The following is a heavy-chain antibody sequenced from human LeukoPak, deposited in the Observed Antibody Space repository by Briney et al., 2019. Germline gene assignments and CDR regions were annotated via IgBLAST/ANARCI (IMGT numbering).Heavy chain of an antibody. D-gene: IGHD6-19*01. V-gene: IGHV4-34*01. CDR1: GGSFSGYY. Sequence: SETLSLTCAVYGGSFSGYYWSWIRQPPGKGLEWIGEINHSGSTNYNPSLKSRVTISVDTSKNQFSLKLSSVTAADTAVYYCARTRLGLFPIPFDYWGQGTLVTVSS. CDR2: INHSGST. CDR3: ARTRLGLFPIPFDY. J-gene: IGHJ4*02.